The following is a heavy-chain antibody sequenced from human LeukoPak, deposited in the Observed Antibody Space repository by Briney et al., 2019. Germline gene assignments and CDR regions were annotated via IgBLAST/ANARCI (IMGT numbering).Heavy chain of an antibody. D-gene: IGHD6-6*01. J-gene: IGHJ6*03. CDR1: GGTFSSYA. CDR2: IIPIFGTA. V-gene: IGHV1-69*01. CDR3: ARNLPSIAARPINYYYMDV. Sequence: SVKVSCKASGGTFSSYAISWVRQAPGQGLEWMGGIIPIFGTANYAQKFQGRVTITADESTSTAYMELSSLRSEDTAVYYCARNLPSIAARPINYYYMDVWGKGTTVTVSS.